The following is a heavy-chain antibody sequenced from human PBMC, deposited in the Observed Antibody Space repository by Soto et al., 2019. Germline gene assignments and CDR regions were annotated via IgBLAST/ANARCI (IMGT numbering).Heavy chain of an antibody. CDR2: ISYDGSNK. J-gene: IGHJ4*02. CDR3: AKGGGIMITRAADY. V-gene: IGHV3-30*18. D-gene: IGHD3-16*01. Sequence: QVQLVESGGGVVQPGRSPRLSCAASGFTFSSYGMHWVRQAPGKGLEWVAVISYDGSNKYYADSVKGRFTISRDNSKNTLYLQMNSLRAEDTAVYYCAKGGGIMITRAADYWGQGTLVTVSS. CDR1: GFTFSSYG.